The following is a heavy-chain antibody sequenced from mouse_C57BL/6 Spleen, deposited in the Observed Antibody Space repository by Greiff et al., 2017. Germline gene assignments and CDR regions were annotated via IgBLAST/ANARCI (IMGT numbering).Heavy chain of an antibody. CDR1: GYTFTSYW. V-gene: IGHV1-64*01. CDR2: IHPNSGST. J-gene: IGHJ4*01. CDR3: ATGILRYYYAMDY. Sequence: VQLQQPGAELVKPGASVKLSCKASGYTFTSYWMHWVKQRPGQGLEWIGMIHPNSGSTNYNEKFKSKATLTVDKSSSTAYMQLSSLTSEDSAVYYCATGILRYYYAMDYWGQGTSVTVSS. D-gene: IGHD1-1*01.